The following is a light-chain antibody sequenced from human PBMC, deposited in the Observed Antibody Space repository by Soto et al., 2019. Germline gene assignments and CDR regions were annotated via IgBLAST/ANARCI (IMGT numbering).Light chain of an antibody. V-gene: IGLV2-11*01. CDR2: DVS. CDR3: CSYAGRYIWV. Sequence: QSALTQPRSVSGSPGQSVTFSCTGTSSDVGDYNYVSWYRQHPGKAPKLMIYDVSKRPSGVPDRFSGSKSGNTASLTISGLQAEDEADYYCCSYAGRYIWVFGGGTQLTVL. J-gene: IGLJ7*01. CDR1: SSDVGDYNY.